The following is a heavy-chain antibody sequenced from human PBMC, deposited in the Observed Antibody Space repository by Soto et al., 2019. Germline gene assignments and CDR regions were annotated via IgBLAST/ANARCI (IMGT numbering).Heavy chain of an antibody. CDR1: GFTFTSSA. CDR2: IVVGSGNT. D-gene: IGHD1-26*01. Sequence: GASVKVSCKASGFTFTSSAVQWVRQARGQRLEWIGWIVVGSGNTNYAQKFQERVTITRDMSTSTAYMELSSLRSEDTAVYYCAAVQIVGATYFDYWGQGALVTVSS. CDR3: AAVQIVGATYFDY. J-gene: IGHJ4*02. V-gene: IGHV1-58*01.